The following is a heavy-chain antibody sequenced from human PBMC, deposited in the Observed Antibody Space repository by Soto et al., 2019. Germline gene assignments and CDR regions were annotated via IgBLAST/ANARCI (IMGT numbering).Heavy chain of an antibody. V-gene: IGHV3-23*01. J-gene: IGHJ5*02. D-gene: IGHD6-13*01. Sequence: EVQLLESGGGLVQPGGSLRLSCTASGFTFSSHVISWVRQAPGKGLEWVSAASARNSNTYYADSVKGRFTISRDNSKSTVYLQLDSLRVEDTAVYHCAKDETSRGPRGYSRSWCGWFDPLGQGTLVVVSS. CDR2: ASARNSNT. CDR1: GFTFSSHV. CDR3: AKDETSRGPRGYSRSWCGWFDP.